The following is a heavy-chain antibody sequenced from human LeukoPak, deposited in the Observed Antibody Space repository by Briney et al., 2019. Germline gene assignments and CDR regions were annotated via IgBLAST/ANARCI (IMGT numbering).Heavy chain of an antibody. CDR2: IYYSGST. V-gene: IGHV4-39*07. J-gene: IGHJ4*02. CDR3: ARGQFGVRYFDWSRPFDY. D-gene: IGHD3-9*01. CDR1: GGSISSSSYY. Sequence: PSETLSLTCTVSGGSISSSSYYWGWIHQPPGKGLEWIGSIYYSGSTYYNPSFKSRVTISVDTSKNQFSLKLSSVTAADTAVYYCARGQFGVRYFDWSRPFDYWGQGTLVTVSS.